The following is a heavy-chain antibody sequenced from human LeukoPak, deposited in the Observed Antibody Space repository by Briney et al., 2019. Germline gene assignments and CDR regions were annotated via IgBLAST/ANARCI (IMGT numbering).Heavy chain of an antibody. Sequence: GGSLRLSCAASGFTFRNYAMGWVRQAPGKGLEWVSAISGSGGSTYFADSVKGRFTISRDTSQNTVYLQMNSLRAEDTAVYYCREGPSAGTRVFRWFGPLGQGTLVTVSS. J-gene: IGHJ5*02. D-gene: IGHD6-13*01. CDR3: REGPSAGTRVFRWFGP. CDR1: GFTFRNYA. V-gene: IGHV3-23*01. CDR2: ISGSGGST.